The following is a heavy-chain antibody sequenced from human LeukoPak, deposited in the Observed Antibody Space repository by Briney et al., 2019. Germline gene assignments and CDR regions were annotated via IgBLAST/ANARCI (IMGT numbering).Heavy chain of an antibody. Sequence: ASVKVSCKASGYTFNNYGISWVRQAPGQGLEWMGWISGYSDNTNSAQKFQGRLTTTIDRSTSTAYMELRSLRSDDTAIYYCARDLNYIFDYWGQGTLVTVSS. CDR1: GYTFNNYG. CDR3: ARDLNYIFDY. V-gene: IGHV1-18*01. D-gene: IGHD5-24*01. CDR2: ISGYSDNT. J-gene: IGHJ4*02.